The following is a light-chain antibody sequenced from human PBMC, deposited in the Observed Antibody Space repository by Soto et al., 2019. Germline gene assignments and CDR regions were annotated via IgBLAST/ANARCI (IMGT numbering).Light chain of an antibody. CDR3: AAWDDSLGGYV. Sequence: QLVLTQPPSASGTPGQRVTISCSGSSSNIESNYVFWYHQFPGTAPKLLIYRNNQRPSGVPDRFSGSKSGTSASLAISGLRSEDEADYYCAAWDDSLGGYVFGTGTKVTVL. J-gene: IGLJ1*01. V-gene: IGLV1-47*01. CDR2: RNN. CDR1: SSNIESNY.